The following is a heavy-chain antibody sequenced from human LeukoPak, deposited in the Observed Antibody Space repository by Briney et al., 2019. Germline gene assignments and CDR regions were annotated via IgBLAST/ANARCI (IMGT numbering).Heavy chain of an antibody. J-gene: IGHJ4*02. Sequence: ASVNVSFKASGYTFTSYGISWVRPPPAQGLEWMGWINAYNGNKNYAQKLQGRVTMTTDASTSTAYMELRSLRSDDTAVYYCARQSARYCSGGSCYDDYWGQGTLVTVSS. CDR1: GYTFTSYG. V-gene: IGHV1-18*01. D-gene: IGHD2-15*01. CDR3: ARQSARYCSGGSCYDDY. CDR2: INAYNGNK.